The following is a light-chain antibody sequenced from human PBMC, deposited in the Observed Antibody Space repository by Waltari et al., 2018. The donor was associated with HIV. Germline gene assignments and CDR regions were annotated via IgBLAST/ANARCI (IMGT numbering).Light chain of an antibody. Sequence: QSVLTQPPAVSAAPGQKVAIACSGTTPKPGNNLVCWYQKLQETATKLLIFDNHKRPSGVSDRFSASKSGTSATLAITGLHTGDEAEYYCGTWDTSLNAGVFGGGTKVSVL. J-gene: IGLJ2*01. CDR2: DNH. V-gene: IGLV1-51*01. CDR3: GTWDTSLNAGV. CDR1: TPKPGNNL.